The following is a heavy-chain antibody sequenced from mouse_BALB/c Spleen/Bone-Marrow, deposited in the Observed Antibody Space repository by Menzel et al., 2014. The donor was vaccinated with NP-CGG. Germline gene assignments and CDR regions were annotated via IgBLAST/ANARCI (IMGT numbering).Heavy chain of an antibody. D-gene: IGHD3-1*01. CDR2: INPDSSTI. CDR1: GFDFSRYW. J-gene: IGHJ3*01. V-gene: IGHV4-1*02. Sequence: EVKLVESGGGLVQPGGSLKLSCAASGFDFSRYWMSWVRQAPGKGLEWIGEINPDSSTINYTPSLKDKFIISRDNAKNTLCLQMSKVRSEDTALYYCARLGGYGCFVYWGEGTLVTVSA. CDR3: ARLGGYGCFVY.